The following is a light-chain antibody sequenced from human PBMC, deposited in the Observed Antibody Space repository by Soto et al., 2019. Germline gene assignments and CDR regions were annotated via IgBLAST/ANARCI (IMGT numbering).Light chain of an antibody. Sequence: QSVLTQPASVSGSPGQSITISCTGTSSDVGGYNYVSWYQQHPGKAPKLIIYEVSNRPTGVSNRFSGSKSGHTASLTISGLPSEEEADYFCTSYTSSSTLDVFGTGTKVTVL. V-gene: IGLV2-14*01. CDR1: SSDVGGYNY. CDR2: EVS. J-gene: IGLJ1*01. CDR3: TSYTSSSTLDV.